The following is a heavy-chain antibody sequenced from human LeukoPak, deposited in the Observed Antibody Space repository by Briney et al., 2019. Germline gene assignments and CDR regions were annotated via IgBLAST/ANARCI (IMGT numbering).Heavy chain of an antibody. CDR2: INPNSGGT. V-gene: IGHV1-2*02. J-gene: IGHJ4*02. CDR1: GYTFTGYY. CDR3: ATMATITSFFDY. Sequence: GASVKVSCKASGYTFTGYYMHWVRQAPGQGLEWMGWINPNSGGTNYAQKFQGRVTMTRDTSISTAYMELSRLRSDDTAEYYCATMATITSFFDYWGQGTLVTVSS. D-gene: IGHD5-24*01.